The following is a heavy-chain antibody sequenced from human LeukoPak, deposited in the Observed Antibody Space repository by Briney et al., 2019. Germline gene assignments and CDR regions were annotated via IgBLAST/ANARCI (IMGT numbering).Heavy chain of an antibody. D-gene: IGHD3-16*02. CDR2: IYYSGST. V-gene: IGHV4-39*07. CDR3: ARDRSSFDP. J-gene: IGHJ5*02. Sequence: PSETLSLTCTVSGGSISSSSYYWGWIRQPPGKGLEWIGSIYYSGSTYYNPSLKSRVTISVDTSKNQFSLKLSSVTAADTAVYYCARDRSSFDPWGQGTLVTVFS. CDR1: GGSISSSSYY.